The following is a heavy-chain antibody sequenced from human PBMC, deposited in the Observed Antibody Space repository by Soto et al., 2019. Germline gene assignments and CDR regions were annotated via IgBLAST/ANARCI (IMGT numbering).Heavy chain of an antibody. V-gene: IGHV1-46*04. J-gene: IGHJ3*02. CDR1: GYTFTSYY. CDR3: AGPPPSSTSIYDAFDS. D-gene: IGHD2-2*01. CDR2: INPSGGRT. Sequence: QVQLVQSGAEVKKPGASVKVSCKASGYTFTSYYMHWVRQAPGQGLEWMGIINPSGGRTSYAQKLQGRDTMTRDTSTSKVQRELSSLRSEDTAVYYCAGPPPSSTSIYDAFDSWRQGTMVTVSS.